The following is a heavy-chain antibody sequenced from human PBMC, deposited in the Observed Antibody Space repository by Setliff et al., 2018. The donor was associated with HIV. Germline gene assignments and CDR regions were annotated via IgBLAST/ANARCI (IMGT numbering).Heavy chain of an antibody. J-gene: IGHJ4*02. CDR3: EVAGQ. V-gene: IGHV4-39*07. D-gene: IGHD6-19*01. Sequence: SETLSLTCTVSGGSTSSSTYYWGWIRQPPGKGLEWIGRIYTSGSTNYNPSLKSRVTISVDTSKNQFSLKLRSVTAADTAVYYCEVAGQWGQGTLVTVSS. CDR1: GGSTSSSTYY. CDR2: IYTSGST.